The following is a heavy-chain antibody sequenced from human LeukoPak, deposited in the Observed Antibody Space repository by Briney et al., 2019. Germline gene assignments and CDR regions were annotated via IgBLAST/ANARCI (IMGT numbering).Heavy chain of an antibody. V-gene: IGHV3-23*01. CDR3: ARGWASSRRKAFDI. Sequence: GGSLRLSCVTSGFTFSRFGMIWVRQPPGKGLEWVASFDGNADGTYYADSVKGRCTISRDNPKNTLYLQMNSLRVEDTAVYYCARGWASSRRKAFDIWGQGTIVTVSS. CDR2: FDGNADGT. J-gene: IGHJ3*02. CDR1: GFTFSRFG. D-gene: IGHD3-16*01.